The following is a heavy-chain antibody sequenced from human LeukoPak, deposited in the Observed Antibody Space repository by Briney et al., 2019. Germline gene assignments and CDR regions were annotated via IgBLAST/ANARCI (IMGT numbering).Heavy chain of an antibody. D-gene: IGHD3-10*01. CDR3: ARDRRQFD. V-gene: IGHV4-38-2*02. Sequence: KHSETLSLTCTVSGYSISSGYYWGWIRQPPGKGLEWIGSIYHSGSTYYNPSLKSRVTISVDTSKNQFSLKLGSVTAADTAVYYCARDRRQFDWGQGTLVTVSS. CDR1: GYSISSGYY. J-gene: IGHJ4*02. CDR2: IYHSGST.